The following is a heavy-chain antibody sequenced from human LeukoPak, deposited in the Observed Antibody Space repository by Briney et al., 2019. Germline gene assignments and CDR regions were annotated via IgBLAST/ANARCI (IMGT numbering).Heavy chain of an antibody. Sequence: GGSLRLSCAASGFTFSSYAMHGVRQAPGKGLEWVAVISYDGSNKYYADSVKGRFTISRDNSKNTLYLQMNSLRAEDTAVYYCARDGYQLLFSYWGQGTLVTVSS. D-gene: IGHD2-2*01. CDR3: ARDGYQLLFSY. CDR2: ISYDGSNK. J-gene: IGHJ4*02. V-gene: IGHV3-30-3*01. CDR1: GFTFSSYA.